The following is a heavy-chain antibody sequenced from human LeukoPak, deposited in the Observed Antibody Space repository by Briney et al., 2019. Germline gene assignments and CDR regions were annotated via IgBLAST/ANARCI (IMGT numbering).Heavy chain of an antibody. J-gene: IGHJ4*02. D-gene: IGHD4-17*01. Sequence: SETLSLTCAVYGGSFSGYYWSWIRQPPGKGLEWIGEINHSGSTNYNPSLKSRVTISVDTSKNQFSLKLSSVTAADTAVYYCARRGGTVTRPFDYWGQGTLVTVSS. CDR2: INHSGST. CDR3: ARRGGTVTRPFDY. CDR1: GGSFSGYY. V-gene: IGHV4-34*01.